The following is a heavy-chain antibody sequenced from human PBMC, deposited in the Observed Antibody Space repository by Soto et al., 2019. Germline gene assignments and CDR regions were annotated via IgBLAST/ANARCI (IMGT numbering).Heavy chain of an antibody. CDR2: IDYSGST. CDR1: GGSISSGGYY. D-gene: IGHD5-18*01. J-gene: IGHJ6*02. Sequence: QVQLQESGPGLVKPSQTLSLTCSVSGGSISSGGYYWCWVRQHPGTGLEWIGYIDYSGSTNYNPSLKSRLSMSVDTSKNHFSLQLTSVTAADTAVYYCARRDSGYIHGPPHYYYGLDVWGQGTTVTVSS. V-gene: IGHV4-31*03. CDR3: ARRDSGYIHGPPHYYYGLDV.